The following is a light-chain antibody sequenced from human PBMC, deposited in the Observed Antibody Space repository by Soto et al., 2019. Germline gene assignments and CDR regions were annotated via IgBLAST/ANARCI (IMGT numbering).Light chain of an antibody. Sequence: QSALTQPASVSGSPGQSITISCTGTSSDVGGYNYVSWYQQHPGKAPKPMIYDASDRPSGVSNRFSGSKSGNTASLTISGLQAEDEADYYCSSYTSSSSLGVFGGGTKLTVL. CDR1: SSDVGGYNY. V-gene: IGLV2-14*01. CDR2: DAS. CDR3: SSYTSSSSLGV. J-gene: IGLJ3*02.